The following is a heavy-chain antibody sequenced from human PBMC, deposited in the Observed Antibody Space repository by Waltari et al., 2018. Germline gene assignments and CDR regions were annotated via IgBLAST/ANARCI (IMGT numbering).Heavy chain of an antibody. Sequence: QVQLQQWGAGLLKPSETLSLTCAVYGGSFSGYYWSWIRQPPGKGLEWIGEINHIGSTNYNPSLKSRVTISVDTSKNQFSLKLSSVTAADTAVYYCASTVVVPAAIIAYFDYWGQGTLVTVSS. CDR3: ASTVVVPAAIIAYFDY. D-gene: IGHD2-2*01. CDR2: INHIGST. V-gene: IGHV4-34*01. CDR1: GGSFSGYY. J-gene: IGHJ4*02.